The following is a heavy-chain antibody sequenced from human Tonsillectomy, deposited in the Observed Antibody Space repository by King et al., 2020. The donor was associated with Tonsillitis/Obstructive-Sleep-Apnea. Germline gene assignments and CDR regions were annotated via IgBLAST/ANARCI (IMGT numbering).Heavy chain of an antibody. J-gene: IGHJ3*01. V-gene: IGHV5-51*01. CDR2: IYPGDSDT. Sequence: VQLVESGAEVKKPGESLKISCKGSGYSFTNYWIAWVRQMPGKGLEWMGIIYPGDSDTTYSPSFQGQVTISADKSITTAYLQWSSLKASDTAMYYCARRSVGCETSMTTLNTRAFDVWGRGTMVTVSS. D-gene: IGHD4-11*01. CDR1: GYSFTNYW. CDR3: ARRSVGCETSMTTLNTRAFDV.